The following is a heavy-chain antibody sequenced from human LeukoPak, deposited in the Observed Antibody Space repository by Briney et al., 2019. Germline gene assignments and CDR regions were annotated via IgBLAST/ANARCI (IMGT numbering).Heavy chain of an antibody. V-gene: IGHV3-7*01. J-gene: IGHJ4*02. CDR1: GFTFITWW. CDR3: ARDSAGNDY. D-gene: IGHD6-13*01. Sequence: GGAVRLSCAASGFTFITWWMRGVRQAAGKGVEWVANIKQDGSEKYYVDSVKGRFTISRDNAKNSLYLQVNSLRAEDTAMYYCARDSAGNDYWGQGTLVPVSS. CDR2: IKQDGSEK.